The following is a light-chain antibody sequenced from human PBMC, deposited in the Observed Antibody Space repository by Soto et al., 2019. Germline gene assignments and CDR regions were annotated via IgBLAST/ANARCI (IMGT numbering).Light chain of an antibody. J-gene: IGLJ2*01. V-gene: IGLV2-8*01. Sequence: QSALTQPPSASGSPGQSVTISCTGTSSDIGDYNSVSWYQQHPGKAHKLMISDVTKRPSGVPDRFSGSKSGNTASLTVSGLQAEDEADYYCSSYAGSRNFVVFGGWTKLTVL. CDR1: SSDIGDYNS. CDR2: DVT. CDR3: SSYAGSRNFVV.